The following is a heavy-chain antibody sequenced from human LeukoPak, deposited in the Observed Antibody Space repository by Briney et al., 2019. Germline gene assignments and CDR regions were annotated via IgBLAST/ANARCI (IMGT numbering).Heavy chain of an antibody. Sequence: PSETLSLTCTVSGGSISSYYWSWIRQPPGKGLEWIGYIYYSGSTNYNPSLKSRVTISVDTSKNQFSLKLSSVTAADTAVYYCARAPYCSSTSCSDYWGQGTLVTVSS. CDR2: IYYSGST. CDR1: GGSISSYY. J-gene: IGHJ4*02. V-gene: IGHV4-59*01. CDR3: ARAPYCSSTSCSDY. D-gene: IGHD2-2*01.